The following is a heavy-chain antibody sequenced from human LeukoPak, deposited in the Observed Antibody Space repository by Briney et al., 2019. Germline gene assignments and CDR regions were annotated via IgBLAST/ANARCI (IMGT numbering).Heavy chain of an antibody. CDR1: GGSISSSSYY. CDR3: AREYGDYAFYYYYYYMDV. V-gene: IGHV4-39*02. J-gene: IGHJ6*03. Sequence: PSETLSLTCTVSGGSISSSSYYWGWIRQPPGKGLEWIGSIYYSGGTYYNPSLKSRVTISVDTSKNQFYLNLSSVTAADTAVYYCAREYGDYAFYYYYYYMDVWGKGTTVTVSS. CDR2: IYYSGGT. D-gene: IGHD4-17*01.